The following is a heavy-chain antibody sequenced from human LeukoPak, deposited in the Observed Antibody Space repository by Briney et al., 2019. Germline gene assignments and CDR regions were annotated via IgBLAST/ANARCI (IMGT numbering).Heavy chain of an antibody. CDR1: GFTFSHYS. CDR3: ARDPGRSPDY. D-gene: IGHD1-26*01. Sequence: GGSLRLSCAASGFTFSHYSMHWVRQAPGRGLEYVSAINSNGDDTYYVNSVKGRFTISRDNSKNTLYLQMGSLRVGDKAVYYCARDPGRSPDYWGQGTLVTVS. J-gene: IGHJ4*02. CDR2: INSNGDDT. V-gene: IGHV3-64*01.